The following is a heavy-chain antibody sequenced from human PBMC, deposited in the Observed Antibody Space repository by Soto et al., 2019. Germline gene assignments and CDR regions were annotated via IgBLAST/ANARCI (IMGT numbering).Heavy chain of an antibody. CDR3: ARDLGTGTAY. V-gene: IGHV4-4*02. J-gene: IGHJ4*02. D-gene: IGHD1-1*01. CDR2: IYHSGAT. CDR1: GDSITNSNW. Sequence: QVQLQESGPGLVKPSGTLSLTCAVSGDSITNSNWWSWVRQAPGKGLEWIGEIYHSGATTYNPSRRRRATISVDPSNDPFSLKLTAGTAADTAVYFCARDLGTGTAYWGQGTPVTVAS.